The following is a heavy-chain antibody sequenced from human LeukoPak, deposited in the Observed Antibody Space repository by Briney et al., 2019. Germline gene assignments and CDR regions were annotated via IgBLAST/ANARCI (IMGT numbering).Heavy chain of an antibody. D-gene: IGHD1-26*01. Sequence: ASVKVSCKASGYTFTGYYMHWVRQAPGQGLEWMGWINPNSGGTNYAQKFQGRVSMTRDTSISTAYMELSRLRSDDTAVYYCAMAPIVGATSQDYYYYMDVWGKGTTVTVSS. CDR2: INPNSGGT. V-gene: IGHV1-2*02. J-gene: IGHJ6*03. CDR3: AMAPIVGATSQDYYYYMDV. CDR1: GYTFTGYY.